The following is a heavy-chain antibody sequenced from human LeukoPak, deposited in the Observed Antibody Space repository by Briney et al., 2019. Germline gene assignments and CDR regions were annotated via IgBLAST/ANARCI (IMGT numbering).Heavy chain of an antibody. D-gene: IGHD2-15*01. J-gene: IGHJ5*02. Sequence: SETLSLTCAVYGGSFSGYYWSWIRQPPGKGLEWIGEINHSGSTNYNPSLKSRVTISVDTSKNQFSLKLSSVTAADTAVYYCARDLAVGGGRSGYCSGGSCYPRRWFDPWGQGTLVTVSS. CDR3: ARDLAVGGGRSGYCSGGSCYPRRWFDP. V-gene: IGHV4-34*01. CDR2: INHSGST. CDR1: GGSFSGYY.